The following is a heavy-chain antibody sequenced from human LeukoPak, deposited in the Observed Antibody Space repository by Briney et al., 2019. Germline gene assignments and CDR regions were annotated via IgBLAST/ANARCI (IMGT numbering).Heavy chain of an antibody. CDR1: GGSISSGGYY. CDR3: AREGTTGNNCFDP. J-gene: IGHJ5*02. V-gene: IGHV4-31*03. CDR2: IYYSGST. D-gene: IGHD4-11*01. Sequence: KPSETLSLTCTVSGGSISSGGYYWSWIRQHPGKGLEWIGYIYYSGSTYYNPSLKSRVTISVDTSKNQFSLKLSSVTAADTAVYYCAREGTTGNNCFDPWGQGTLVTVSS.